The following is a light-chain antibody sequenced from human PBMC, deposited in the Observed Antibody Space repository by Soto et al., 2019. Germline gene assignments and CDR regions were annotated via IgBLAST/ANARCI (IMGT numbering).Light chain of an antibody. CDR2: SND. CDR1: SSNMRTNT. Sequence: QSVLTDPPSASGTPGQTVSISCSATSSNMRTNTVNWYQHLPGTAPKLIIYSNDQRPSGVPDRFSASMSVTSASRAINGLQSAEEAVSFCAAGDDRLAWVFVGGTQLTVL. V-gene: IGLV1-44*01. J-gene: IGLJ3*02. CDR3: AAGDDRLAWV.